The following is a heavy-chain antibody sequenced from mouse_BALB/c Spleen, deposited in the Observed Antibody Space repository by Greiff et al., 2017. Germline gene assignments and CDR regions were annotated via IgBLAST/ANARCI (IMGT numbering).Heavy chain of an antibody. J-gene: IGHJ2*01. CDR3: AREDYCGCDY. CDR2: IRNKANGYTT. CDR1: GFTFTDYY. V-gene: IGHV7-3*02. D-gene: IGHD1-1*01. Sequence: EVKLMESGGGLVQPGGSLRLSCATSGFTFTDYYMSWVRQPPGKALEWLGFIRNKANGYTTEYSVSVKGRFTISRDNSQSILYLQMNTLRAEDSATYYCAREDYCGCDYWGQGTTLTVSS.